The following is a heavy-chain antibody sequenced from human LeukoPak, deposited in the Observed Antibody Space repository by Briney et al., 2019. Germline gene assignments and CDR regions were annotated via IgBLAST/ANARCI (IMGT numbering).Heavy chain of an antibody. CDR2: LSGRSDSI. V-gene: IGHV3-48*02. J-gene: IGHJ4*02. CDR3: ARDFRYRDSSGYYSFDY. D-gene: IGHD3-22*01. Sequence: PGGSLRLSCAASGFTFTIYGMNWLRQAPGKGLEWVSYLSGRSDSIYYVESVKGRFTISRDNARNSLYLQMNSLRDEDTAVYYCARDFRYRDSSGYYSFDYWGQGTLVTVSS. CDR1: GFTFTIYG.